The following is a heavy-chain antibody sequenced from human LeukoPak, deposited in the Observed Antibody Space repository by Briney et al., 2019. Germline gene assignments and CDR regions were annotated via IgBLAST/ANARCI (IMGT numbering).Heavy chain of an antibody. V-gene: IGHV4-39*01. D-gene: IGHD3-10*01. CDR1: GGSISGSSYY. J-gene: IGHJ4*02. Sequence: PSETLSLTCTVSGGSISGSSYYWGWIRQPPGKGLEWIGSIYYSGSTYYNPSLKSRVTISVDTSKNQFSLKLSSVTAADTAVYYCASPGGDYFGSGTYYDKWGQGTLVTVSS. CDR3: ASPGGDYFGSGTYYDK. CDR2: IYYSGST.